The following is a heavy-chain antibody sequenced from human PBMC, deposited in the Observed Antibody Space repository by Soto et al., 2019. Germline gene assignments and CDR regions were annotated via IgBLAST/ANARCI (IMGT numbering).Heavy chain of an antibody. J-gene: IGHJ4*02. Sequence: QVQLVQSGAEVKKPGASVKVSCKASGNTFTRYYMHWVRQAPGQGLEWMGMISPGGDRTTYAQKVQGRVTMTRDTSTSTVDMELSSLKSEDTAVYYCARGAYCGGDCYDYWGQGTLVTVSS. V-gene: IGHV1-46*03. D-gene: IGHD2-21*01. CDR2: ISPGGDRT. CDR1: GNTFTRYY. CDR3: ARGAYCGGDCYDY.